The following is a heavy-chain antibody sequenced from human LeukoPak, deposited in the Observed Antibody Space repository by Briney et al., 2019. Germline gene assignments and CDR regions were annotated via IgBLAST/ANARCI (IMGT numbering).Heavy chain of an antibody. CDR1: GDSIRTYH. CDR2: AHYSGSG. Sequence: PSETLSLTCTVPGDSIRTYHWNWIRQSPGKGLEWIGSAHYSGSGNHNPSLKSRLTISVDTSKNQVSLKLSSITAADTAVYYCARDEINYGSGSYFDFWGQGTLVTVSS. CDR3: ARDEINYGSGSYFDF. V-gene: IGHV4-59*01. J-gene: IGHJ4*02. D-gene: IGHD3-10*01.